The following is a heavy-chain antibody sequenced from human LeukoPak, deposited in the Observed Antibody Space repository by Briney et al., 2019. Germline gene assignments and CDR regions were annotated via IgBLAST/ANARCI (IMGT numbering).Heavy chain of an antibody. J-gene: IGHJ4*02. Sequence: ASVKVSCKASRGTFSSYGISWVRQAPGQGLEWMGGVIAIFGRVKYGQKFQGRATITTDESTSTAYMELSSLTPEDTGVYYCARGELGDSSGFSFFDYWGQGTLVTVSS. CDR1: RGTFSSYG. CDR3: ARGELGDSSGFSFFDY. D-gene: IGHD3-22*01. V-gene: IGHV1-69*05. CDR2: VIAIFGRV.